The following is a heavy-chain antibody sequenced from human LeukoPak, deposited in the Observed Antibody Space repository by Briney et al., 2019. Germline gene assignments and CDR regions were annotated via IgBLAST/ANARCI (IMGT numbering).Heavy chain of an antibody. CDR1: GGSFTNYY. D-gene: IGHD4-17*01. CDR3: ARDDRHVDYGWYNWFDP. CDR2: INHNGST. V-gene: IGHV4-34*01. J-gene: IGHJ5*02. Sequence: PSETLSLTCAVYGGSFTNYYWSWIRQPPGKGLEWIGEINHNGSTNYNPSLESRVTISIDTSKNQISLKLSSMTAADTAVYYCARDDRHVDYGWYNWFDPWGQGTLVSVSS.